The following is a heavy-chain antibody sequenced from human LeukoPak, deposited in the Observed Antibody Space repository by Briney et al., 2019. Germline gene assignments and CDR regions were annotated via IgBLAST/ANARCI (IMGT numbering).Heavy chain of an antibody. CDR2: INHNGNVN. D-gene: IGHD3-16*01. V-gene: IGHV3-7*03. Sequence: GGSLRLSCAASGFAFSRYWMSWARQAPGKGLEWVASINHNGNVNYYVDSVKGRFTISRDNAKNSLYLQMSNLRAEDTAVYFCARGGGLDVWGQGATVTVSS. J-gene: IGHJ6*02. CDR3: ARGGGLDV. CDR1: GFAFSRYW.